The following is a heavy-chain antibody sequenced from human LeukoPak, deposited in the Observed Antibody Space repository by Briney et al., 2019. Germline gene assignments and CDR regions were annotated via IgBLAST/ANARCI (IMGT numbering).Heavy chain of an antibody. D-gene: IGHD6-13*01. CDR3: ARDGGAAAGYYYYCYMDV. J-gene: IGHJ6*03. V-gene: IGHV3-21*01. CDR2: ISSSSSYI. Sequence: GGSLRLSCAASGFTFSSYSMNWVRQAPGKGLEWVSSISSSSSYIYYADSVKGRFTISRDNAKNSLYLQMNSLRTEDTAVYYCARDGGAAAGYYYYCYMDVWGKGTTVTVSS. CDR1: GFTFSSYS.